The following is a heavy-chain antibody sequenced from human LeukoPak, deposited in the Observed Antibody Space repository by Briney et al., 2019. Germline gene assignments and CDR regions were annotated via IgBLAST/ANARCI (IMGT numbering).Heavy chain of an antibody. D-gene: IGHD5-12*01. CDR2: IGGSNGIT. V-gene: IGHV3-23*01. CDR1: RFTFNSYA. Sequence: GGSLRLSCAASRFTFNSYAISWVRQAPGKGLEWVSVIGGSNGITFYVGSVKGRFTISRDNSKDTLYLQMNSLRAEDTAVYYCARNENSGWGYFDYWGQGTLVTVSS. CDR3: ARNENSGWGYFDY. J-gene: IGHJ4*02.